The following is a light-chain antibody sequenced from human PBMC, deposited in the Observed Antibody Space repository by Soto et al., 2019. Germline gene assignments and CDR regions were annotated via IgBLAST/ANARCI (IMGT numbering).Light chain of an antibody. J-gene: IGKJ1*01. CDR1: QSISSY. CDR2: AAS. V-gene: IGKV1-17*01. Sequence: DIQMTQSPSTLSVSVGDRFTITCRASQSISSYLNWYQQKPGKAPKRLIYAASSLQSGVPSRFSGSGSGTEFTLTISSLQPEDFATYYCLQHNSYPVTFGQGTKVDIK. CDR3: LQHNSYPVT.